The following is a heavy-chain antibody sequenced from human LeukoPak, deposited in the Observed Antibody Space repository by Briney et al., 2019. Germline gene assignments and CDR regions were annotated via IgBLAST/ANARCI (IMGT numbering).Heavy chain of an antibody. CDR2: ISSSGRTI. Sequence: GGSLRLSCAASGFTFNSYEMNWVRQAPGKGLEWVSYISSSGRTIHYADSGKGRFTISRDNGKNSLYLQMNSLRAEDTAVYYCASHLENFFNSSGWAVGYWGQGTLVTVSS. V-gene: IGHV3-48*03. D-gene: IGHD6-19*01. J-gene: IGHJ4*02. CDR3: ASHLENFFNSSGWAVGY. CDR1: GFTFNSYE.